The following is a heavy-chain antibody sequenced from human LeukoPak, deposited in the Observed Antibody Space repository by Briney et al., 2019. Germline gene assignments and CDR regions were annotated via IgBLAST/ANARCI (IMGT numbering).Heavy chain of an antibody. J-gene: IGHJ4*02. CDR1: GFTFSSYA. V-gene: IGHV3-23*01. D-gene: IGHD6-19*01. CDR2: ISGSGGST. Sequence: GGSLRLSCAASGFTFSSYAMSWVRQAPGKGLEWVSRISGSGGSTYYADSVKGRFTISRDNSKNTLYLQMNSLRAEDTAVYYCAKDVYSSGLVDYWGQGTLVTVSS. CDR3: AKDVYSSGLVDY.